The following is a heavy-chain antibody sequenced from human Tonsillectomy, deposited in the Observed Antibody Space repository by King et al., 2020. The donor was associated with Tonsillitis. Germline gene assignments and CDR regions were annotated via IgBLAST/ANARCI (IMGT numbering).Heavy chain of an antibody. J-gene: IGHJ4*02. CDR2: ITGSSSIT. Sequence: VQLVESGGGFVQPGGSLRLSCAASGFTFSNYAMSWVRQAPGRGLEWVSTITGSSSITYYADSVKGRFTIFRDSSKNTMYLQMNSLRAEDTAVYYCATLDGVAIVGNQFYYFDYWGQGTLVTVSS. D-gene: IGHD3-3*01. CDR1: GFTFSNYA. CDR3: ATLDGVAIVGNQFYYFDY. V-gene: IGHV3-23*04.